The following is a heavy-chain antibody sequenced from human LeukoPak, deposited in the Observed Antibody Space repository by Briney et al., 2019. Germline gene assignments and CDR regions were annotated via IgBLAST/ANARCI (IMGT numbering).Heavy chain of an antibody. J-gene: IGHJ4*02. CDR1: GFTFSSYA. CDR2: ISGSGGST. Sequence: VGSLRLSCAASGFTFSSYAMSWVRQAPGKGLEWVSAISGSGGSTYYADSVKGRFTISRDNSKNTLYLQMNSLRAEDTAVYYCAKMTLYDFSGSLYYFDYWGQGTLVTVSS. CDR3: AKMTLYDFSGSLYYFDY. V-gene: IGHV3-23*01. D-gene: IGHD6-19*01.